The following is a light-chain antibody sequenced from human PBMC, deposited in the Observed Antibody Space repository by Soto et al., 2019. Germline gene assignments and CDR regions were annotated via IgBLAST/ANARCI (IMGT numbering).Light chain of an antibody. CDR2: SNN. CDR1: TSNIGSST. Sequence: QSVLTQPPSASGTPGQRGTIFCSGGTSNIGSSTVNWYQHLPGTAPKLLIFSNNHRPSGVPYRSSGSKSGTSASLAISGLQSEDEADYYCAAWDDSLNGFYVFGTGTKVTVL. CDR3: AAWDDSLNGFYV. V-gene: IGLV1-44*01. J-gene: IGLJ1*01.